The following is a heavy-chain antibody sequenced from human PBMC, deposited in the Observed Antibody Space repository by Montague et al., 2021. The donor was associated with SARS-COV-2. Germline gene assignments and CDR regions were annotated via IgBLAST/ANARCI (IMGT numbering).Heavy chain of an antibody. D-gene: IGHD3-3*01. V-gene: IGHV4-59*01. CDR2: IFPRGAA. CDR1: GGSITSFY. Sequence: SETLSLTCTVSGGSITSFYWSWIRQSQGEGLNWTAVIFPRGAANSNPAPKSQVPLPVAPPQNLPPLQMRSVTAGDPAVYHCARERRPTHGFSEWGVPRDYHYFYAMDVWGQGTTVIVSS. CDR3: ARERRPTHGFSEWGVPRDYHYFYAMDV. J-gene: IGHJ6*02.